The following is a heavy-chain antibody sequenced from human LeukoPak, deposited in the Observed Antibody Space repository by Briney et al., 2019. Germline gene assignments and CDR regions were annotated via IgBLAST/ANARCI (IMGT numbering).Heavy chain of an antibody. CDR2: IYPGDSDT. D-gene: IGHD6-13*01. CDR3: ARLKMAAASTGVFDY. J-gene: IGHJ4*02. V-gene: IGHV5-51*01. Sequence: GASLQISCKVSGYSFTSYWIGWVRQLSGKGLECMGIIYPGDSDTRYSPSFQGQVTISADKSISTAYLQWSSLKASDTAMYYCARLKMAAASTGVFDYWGQGTLVTVSS. CDR1: GYSFTSYW.